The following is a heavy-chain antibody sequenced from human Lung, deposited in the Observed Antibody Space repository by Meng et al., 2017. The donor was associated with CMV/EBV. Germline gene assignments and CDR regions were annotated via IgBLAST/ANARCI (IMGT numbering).Heavy chain of an antibody. CDR3: ADLAEAFGMDV. V-gene: IGHV3-72*01. CDR2: IKKKADSYTT. CDR1: GFTFSDHH. Sequence: GSLKISXAASGFTFSDHHMDWVRQAPGRGLEWVGEIKKKADSYTTHYAASVKGRFTISRDDSKNSVYLQLSSLKTEDSAVYYCADLAEAFGMDVWGQGTTVXVSS. J-gene: IGHJ6*02. D-gene: IGHD6-19*01.